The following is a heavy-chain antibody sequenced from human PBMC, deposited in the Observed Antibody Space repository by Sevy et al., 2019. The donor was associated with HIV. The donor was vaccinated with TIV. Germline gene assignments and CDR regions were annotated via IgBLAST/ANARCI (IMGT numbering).Heavy chain of an antibody. Sequence: SETLSLTCSVSGGSISNNYWSWIRQPAGKGLEGIGRIYTSGSTKYNPSLKSQVTMSVDTSKNKFSLSLSSVTAADTAVYYCARVFSGSYGLYYFDYWGQGTLVTVSS. V-gene: IGHV4-4*07. CDR3: ARVFSGSYGLYYFDY. J-gene: IGHJ4*02. CDR1: GGSISNNY. CDR2: IYTSGST. D-gene: IGHD5-18*01.